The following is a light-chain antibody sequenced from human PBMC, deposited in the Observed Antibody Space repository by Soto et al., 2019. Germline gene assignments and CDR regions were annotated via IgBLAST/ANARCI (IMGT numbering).Light chain of an antibody. Sequence: EIVLTQSPATLSLSPGERATLSCRASQSVTNYLAWYQQKPGQAPRLLIYNTSNMATGIPARFSGSGSGTDFPLTISSLEPEDFAVDYCHQRSNWPPELTFGGGTKVEIK. V-gene: IGKV3-11*01. CDR3: HQRSNWPPELT. CDR2: NTS. J-gene: IGKJ4*01. CDR1: QSVTNY.